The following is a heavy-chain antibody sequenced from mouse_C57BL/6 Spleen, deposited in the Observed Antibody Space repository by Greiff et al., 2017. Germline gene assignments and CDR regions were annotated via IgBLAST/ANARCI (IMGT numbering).Heavy chain of an antibody. J-gene: IGHJ1*03. CDR3: ARTAVVARYGYFDV. CDR2: INPNNGGT. V-gene: IGHV1-18*01. D-gene: IGHD1-1*01. CDR1: GYTFTDYN. Sequence: VQLQQSGPELVKPGASVKIPCKASGYTFTDYNMDWVKQSHGKSLEWIGDINPNNGGTIYNQKFKGKATLTVDKSSSTAYMELRSLTSEDTAVDYWARTAVVARYGYFDVWGTGTTVTVSA.